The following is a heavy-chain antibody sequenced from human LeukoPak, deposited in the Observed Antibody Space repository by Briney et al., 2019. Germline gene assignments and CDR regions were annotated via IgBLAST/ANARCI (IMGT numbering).Heavy chain of an antibody. CDR1: GYTFTSYY. CDR2: INPSGGST. CDR3: ATGGNNLFDY. V-gene: IGHV1-46*01. J-gene: IGHJ4*02. D-gene: IGHD4-23*01. Sequence: ASVKVSCKASGYTFTSYYMHWVRQAPGQGLEWMGIINPSGGSTSYAQKLQGRVTMTTDTSTSTAYMELRSLRSDDTAVYYCATGGNNLFDYWGQGTLVTVSS.